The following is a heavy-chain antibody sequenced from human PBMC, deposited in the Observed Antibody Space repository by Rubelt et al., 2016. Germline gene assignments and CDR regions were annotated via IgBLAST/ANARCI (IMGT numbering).Heavy chain of an antibody. J-gene: IGHJ4*02. CDR3: ARHVLERRRDRRYYLDY. CDR2: IYNSESS. D-gene: IGHD1-1*01. V-gene: IGHV4-59*05. CDR1: GGSISGYY. Sequence: QVQLQESGPGLVKPSETLSLICTVSGGSISGYYWSWIRQPPGKGLEWIGSIYNSESSYSNPPHKSRDTISIDRSRKPFSPGLGSVTAADTAVYYCARHVLERRRDRRYYLDYWGQGTLVTVSS.